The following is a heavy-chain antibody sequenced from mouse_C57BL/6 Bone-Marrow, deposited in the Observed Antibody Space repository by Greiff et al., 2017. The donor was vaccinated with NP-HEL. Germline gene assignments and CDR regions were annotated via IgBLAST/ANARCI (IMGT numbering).Heavy chain of an antibody. D-gene: IGHD1-1*01. Sequence: QVQLQQPGAELVKPGASVKMSCKASGYTFTSYWITWVKQRPGQGLEWIGDIYPGSGSTNYNEKFKSKATLTVDTSSSTAYMQLSSLTSEDSAVYYCARPGFYRSSSYDFDYWGQGTTLTVSS. V-gene: IGHV1-55*01. J-gene: IGHJ2*01. CDR3: ARPGFYRSSSYDFDY. CDR1: GYTFTSYW. CDR2: IYPGSGST.